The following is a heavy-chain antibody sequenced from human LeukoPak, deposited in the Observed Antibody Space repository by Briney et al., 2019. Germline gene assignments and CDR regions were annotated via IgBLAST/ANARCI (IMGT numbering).Heavy chain of an antibody. J-gene: IGHJ4*02. CDR2: IKEDGTET. V-gene: IGHV3-7*03. CDR1: GFMFSSNW. CDR3: AKEGRSLQTY. D-gene: IGHD5-24*01. Sequence: GGSLRLSCAASGFMFSSNWMSWVRLAPGKGLEWVANIKEDGTETYYADSVKGRFTISRDNAKNSLYLQMNSLRVEDTAVYYCAKEGRSLQTYWGQGTLVTVSS.